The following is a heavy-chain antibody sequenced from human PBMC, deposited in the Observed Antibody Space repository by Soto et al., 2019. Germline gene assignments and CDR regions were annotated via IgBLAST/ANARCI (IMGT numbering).Heavy chain of an antibody. J-gene: IGHJ4*02. V-gene: IGHV1-3*01. CDR3: ARWGREVVAGMDY. D-gene: IGHD6-19*01. CDR1: GYTFTSHA. Sequence: QVQLLQSGAEVKKPGASVKVSCKASGYTFTSHAMHWVRQAPGQRLEWMGWINAGNGDTKYSQKFQGRVTITRDTSASTAYMELSSLRSEDTAVYFCARWGREVVAGMDYWGQGTLVTVSS. CDR2: INAGNGDT.